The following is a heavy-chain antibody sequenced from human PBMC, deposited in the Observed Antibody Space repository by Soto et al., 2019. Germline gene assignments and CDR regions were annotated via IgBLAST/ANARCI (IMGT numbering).Heavy chain of an antibody. V-gene: IGHV1-46*01. D-gene: IGHD2-8*01. J-gene: IGHJ1*01. CDR1: GYIFTAYS. CDR3: AREENLSNGMRYYQFFQR. Sequence: ASVKVSCKASGYIFTAYSMHWVRQAPGQGLEWMGVVNPSGGSTNYAQKFQGRITMTRDTSTSTVYMDLSSLTSEDTAVYYCAREENLSNGMRYYQFFQRWGEGTLVTVSS. CDR2: VNPSGGST.